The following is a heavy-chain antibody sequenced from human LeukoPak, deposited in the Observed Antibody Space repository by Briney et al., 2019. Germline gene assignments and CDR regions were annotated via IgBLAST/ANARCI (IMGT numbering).Heavy chain of an antibody. D-gene: IGHD3-10*01. J-gene: IGHJ6*02. CDR3: AKTTDRDYYYYYGMDV. CDR2: IKSSTNIT. CDR1: GFTFSMYY. V-gene: IGHV3-48*01. Sequence: PGGSLRLSCAASGFTFSMYYMNWVRQAPGKGLEWVSYIKSSTNITYYADSVKGRFTISRDNAKNTLYLQMNSLRAEDTAVYYCAKTTDRDYYYYYGMDVWGQGTTVTVSS.